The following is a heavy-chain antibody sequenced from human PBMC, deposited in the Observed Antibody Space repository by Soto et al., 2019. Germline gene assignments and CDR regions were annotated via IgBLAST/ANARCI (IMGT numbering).Heavy chain of an antibody. J-gene: IGHJ4*02. Sequence: QVQLQESGPGLVKPAETLSLTCTVSGGSISSYYWSWIRQPPGKGLEWIGYIYYSGSTNYNPSLQIRVTISVDTSKNQFSLKLSSVTAADTAVYYCERASIAARPYFDYWGQGTLVTVSS. CDR2: IYYSGST. CDR3: ERASIAARPYFDY. V-gene: IGHV4-59*01. D-gene: IGHD6-6*01. CDR1: GGSISSYY.